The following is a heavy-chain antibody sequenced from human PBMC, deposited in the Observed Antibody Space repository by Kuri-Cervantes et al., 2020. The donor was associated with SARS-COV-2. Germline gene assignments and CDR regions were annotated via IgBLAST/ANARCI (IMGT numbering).Heavy chain of an antibody. Sequence: ASVKVSCKASGYTFTSYGISWVRQAPGQGLEWMGWISAYNGNTNYAQKLQGRVTMTTDTSTSTAYMELRGLRSDDTAVYYCARKIFRPQGRSWYVWGXXXAYYFDYWGQGTLVTVSS. CDR3: ARKIFRPQGRSWYVWGXXXAYYFDY. CDR2: ISAYNGNT. CDR1: GYTFTSYG. V-gene: IGHV1-18*01. J-gene: IGHJ4*02. D-gene: IGHD6-13*01.